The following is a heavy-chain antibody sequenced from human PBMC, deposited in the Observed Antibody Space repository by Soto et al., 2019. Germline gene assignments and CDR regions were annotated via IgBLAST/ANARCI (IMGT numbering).Heavy chain of an antibody. D-gene: IGHD2-8*02. Sequence: PGESLKISCKGSGYRFTSDWITWVRQMPGKGLEWMGRIDPSDSYTNYSPSFQGHVTTSADKSISTAYLQWSSLKASDTAMYYCARTTYWRMDVWGQGTTVTVSS. CDR1: GYRFTSDW. CDR2: IDPSDSYT. J-gene: IGHJ6*02. V-gene: IGHV5-10-1*01. CDR3: ARTTYWRMDV.